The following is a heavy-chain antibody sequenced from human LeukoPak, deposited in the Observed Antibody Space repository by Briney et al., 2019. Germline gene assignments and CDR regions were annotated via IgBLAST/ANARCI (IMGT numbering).Heavy chain of an antibody. CDR1: GGSFSGYY. V-gene: IGHV4-34*01. J-gene: IGHJ4*02. CDR3: ARGHRVYSSSWYRDY. D-gene: IGHD6-13*01. CDR2: TNHSGST. Sequence: SETLSLTCAVYGGSFSGYYWSWIRQPPGKGLEWIGETNHSGSTNYNPSPKSRVTISVDTSKNQFSLKLSSVTAADTAVYYCARGHRVYSSSWYRDYWGQGTLVTVSS.